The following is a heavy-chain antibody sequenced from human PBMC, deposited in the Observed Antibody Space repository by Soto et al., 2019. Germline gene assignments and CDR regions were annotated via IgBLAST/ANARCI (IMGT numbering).Heavy chain of an antibody. CDR2: ISGSDGKT. CDR3: ARWSYLDY. J-gene: IGHJ4*02. V-gene: IGHV3-23*01. Sequence: LRLSFAASGFSFGSYALSWVRQAPGKGLEWVSTISGSDGKTFYADSVKGRFSISRDTSQSTLYLQMNSLRADDTAMYYCARWSYLDYWGQGTRVTGSS. D-gene: IGHD3-3*01. CDR1: GFSFGSYA.